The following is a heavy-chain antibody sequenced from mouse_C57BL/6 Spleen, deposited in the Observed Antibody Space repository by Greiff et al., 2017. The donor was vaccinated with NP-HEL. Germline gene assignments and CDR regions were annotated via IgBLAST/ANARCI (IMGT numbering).Heavy chain of an antibody. CDR1: GYTFTSYW. D-gene: IGHD4-1*01. J-gene: IGHJ2*01. CDR3: ARSRGETGTSFDY. CDR2: IDPSDSYT. Sequence: QVQLQQPGAELVKPGASVKLSCKASGYTFTSYWMQWVKQRPGQGLEWIGEIDPSDSYTNYNQKFKGKATLTVDTSSSTAYMQLSSLTSEDSAVYYCARSRGETGTSFDYWGQGTTLTVSS. V-gene: IGHV1-50*01.